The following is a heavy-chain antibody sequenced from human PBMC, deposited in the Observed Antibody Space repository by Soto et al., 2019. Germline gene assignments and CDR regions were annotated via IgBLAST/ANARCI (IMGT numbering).Heavy chain of an antibody. J-gene: IGHJ4*02. D-gene: IGHD1-26*01. CDR1: GFSLSTSGVG. CDR2: IYWDDDK. Sequence: QITLKESDPTLVKPTQTLTLTCTFSGFSLSTSGVGVGWIRQPPGKALEWLALIYWDDDKRYSPSLKSRLTITKDTSKNQVVLTMTNMDPVDTATYYCARQVGATTFDYWGQGTLVTVSS. V-gene: IGHV2-5*02. CDR3: ARQVGATTFDY.